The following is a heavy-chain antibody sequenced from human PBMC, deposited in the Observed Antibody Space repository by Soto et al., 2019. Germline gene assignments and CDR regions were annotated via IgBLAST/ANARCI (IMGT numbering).Heavy chain of an antibody. Sequence: QVQLVQSGAEVKKPGSSVKVSCKASGGTFSTHAISWVRQAPGQGLEWMGGIIPIFGTADYAQEFQGRVTIAGEESTRTAYMELSSLRAEDTAVYYCASRENDVIGGNYCYAMEVWGQGTTVTVSS. CDR2: IIPIFGTA. D-gene: IGHD1-26*01. CDR1: GGTFSTHA. J-gene: IGHJ6*02. V-gene: IGHV1-69*12. CDR3: ASRENDVIGGNYCYAMEV.